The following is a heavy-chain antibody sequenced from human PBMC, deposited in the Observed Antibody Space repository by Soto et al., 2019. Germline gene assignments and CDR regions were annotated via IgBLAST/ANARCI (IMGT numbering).Heavy chain of an antibody. CDR2: INHRGST. CDR3: ARTDIVTTNWFDP. Sequence: QVHLQQWGAGLLKPSETLSLTCAVYGESFIGYYWTWIRQPPGKGLEWIGEINHRGSTSCTPSLKNQVTISIDTCKNQFSLKLTSVTAAATSVYYCARTDIVTTNWFDPWGQGTLVTVSS. D-gene: IGHD5-12*01. CDR1: GESFIGYY. J-gene: IGHJ5*02. V-gene: IGHV4-34*02.